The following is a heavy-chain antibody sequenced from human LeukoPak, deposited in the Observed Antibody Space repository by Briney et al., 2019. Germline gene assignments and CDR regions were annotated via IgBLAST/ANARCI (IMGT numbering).Heavy chain of an antibody. CDR1: GYTITNNY. V-gene: IGHV1-46*01. D-gene: IGHD3-10*01. CDR2: INPSGTGT. CDR3: ARGAKFRSYGSGTYYTSLLFDP. Sequence: ASVKVSCKASGYTITNNYMHWVRQAPGQGLEWMGVINPSGTGTSYAQEFQGRVTITRDTSASTAYMELSSLRSEDMAVYYCARGAKFRSYGSGTYYTSLLFDPWGQGTLVTVSS. J-gene: IGHJ5*02.